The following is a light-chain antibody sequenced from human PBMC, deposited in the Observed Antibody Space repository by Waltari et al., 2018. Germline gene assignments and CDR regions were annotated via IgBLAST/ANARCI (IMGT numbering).Light chain of an antibody. CDR3: MIWYNSAWV. Sequence: QAVLTQPAYLSASPGASARPTRTLRSAISVAPSSIYWSQHKPGSPPRYLLRSKLDFVQHQGSGVPSRFSGSKDVSANAGILLISGLQSEDEADYYCMIWYNSAWVFGGGTKVTVL. CDR2: SKLDFVQ. V-gene: IGLV5-45*01. J-gene: IGLJ3*02. CDR1: SAISVAPSS.